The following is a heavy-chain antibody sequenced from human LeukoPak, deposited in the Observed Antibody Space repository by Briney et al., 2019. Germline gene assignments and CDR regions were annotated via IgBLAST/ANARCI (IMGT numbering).Heavy chain of an antibody. Sequence: SETLSLTCTVSGGSISSYYWSWIRQPPGKGLEWIGYIYYSGSTNYNPSLKSRVTISVDTSKNQFSLKLSSVTAADTAVYYCARGVEGGEKDAFDIWGQGTMVTVSS. V-gene: IGHV4-59*01. J-gene: IGHJ3*02. CDR1: GGSISSYY. D-gene: IGHD2-15*01. CDR2: IYYSGST. CDR3: ARGVEGGEKDAFDI.